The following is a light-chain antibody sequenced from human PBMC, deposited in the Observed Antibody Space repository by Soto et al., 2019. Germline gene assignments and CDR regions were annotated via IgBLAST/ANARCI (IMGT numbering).Light chain of an antibody. J-gene: IGKJ1*01. CDR2: AAS. Sequence: DIQLTQAPSSLSASVGVRVTITWRASQSISSYLKWYQQKPGKAPKLLIYAASSLQSGVPSRFSGSGSGTDFTLTISSLQPEDFATYYCQQSYSTPQTFGQGTKVDIK. CDR1: QSISSY. V-gene: IGKV1-39*01. CDR3: QQSYSTPQT.